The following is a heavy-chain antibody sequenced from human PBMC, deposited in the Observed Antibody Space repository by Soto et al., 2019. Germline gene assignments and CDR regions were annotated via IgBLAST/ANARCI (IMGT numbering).Heavy chain of an antibody. CDR1: GVSISTFY. D-gene: IGHD1-1*01. CDR3: ARLNAMRWFDP. CDR2: FYTSGST. V-gene: IGHV4-4*07. Sequence: LSLTCTVSGVSISTFYWSWIRQPAGKGLEWIGHFYTSGSTNYNPSLKSRVTMSVDTSKNQFSLKLSSVTAADTAVYYCARLNAMRWFDPWGQGTLVTVSS. J-gene: IGHJ5*02.